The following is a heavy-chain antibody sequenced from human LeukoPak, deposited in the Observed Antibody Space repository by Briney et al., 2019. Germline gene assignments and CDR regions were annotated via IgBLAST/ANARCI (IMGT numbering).Heavy chain of an antibody. V-gene: IGHV3-48*01. Sequence: GGSLRLSCAASGFTFSRYSMHWVRQAAGKGLEWVSYISSSSSTIYYADSVKGRFTISRDNAKNSLYLQMNSLRAEDTAVYYCAREPIAAAGCLDYWGQGTLVTVSS. D-gene: IGHD6-13*01. CDR2: ISSSSSTI. CDR3: AREPIAAAGCLDY. CDR1: GFTFSRYS. J-gene: IGHJ4*02.